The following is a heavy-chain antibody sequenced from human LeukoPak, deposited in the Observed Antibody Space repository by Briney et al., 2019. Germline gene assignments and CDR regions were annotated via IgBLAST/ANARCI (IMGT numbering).Heavy chain of an antibody. CDR3: AKDRRSWYPRYYYYMDV. CDR1: GSTFSSYA. V-gene: IGHV3-23*01. Sequence: GGSLRLSCAASGSTFSSYAMSWVRQAPGKGLEWVSAISGSGGSTYYADSVKGRFTISRDNSKNTLYLQMNSLRAEDTAVYYCAKDRRSWYPRYYYYMDVWGKGTTVTVSS. J-gene: IGHJ6*03. CDR2: ISGSGGST. D-gene: IGHD6-13*01.